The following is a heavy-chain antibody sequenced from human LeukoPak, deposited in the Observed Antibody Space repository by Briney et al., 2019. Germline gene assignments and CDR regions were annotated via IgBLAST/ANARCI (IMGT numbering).Heavy chain of an antibody. V-gene: IGHV3-74*01. J-gene: IGHJ4*02. CDR1: GFTFSSYW. Sequence: PGGSLRLSCAASGFTFSSYWMHWVRQPPGKGLVWVARISNEGSHTFYADSVKGRFAMSRDNTKDTLYLQMNSLRAEDTGVYYCARHLSGVTGYTYGRGIDYWGQGTLVTVSS. D-gene: IGHD5-18*01. CDR3: ARHLSGVTGYTYGRGIDY. CDR2: ISNEGSHT.